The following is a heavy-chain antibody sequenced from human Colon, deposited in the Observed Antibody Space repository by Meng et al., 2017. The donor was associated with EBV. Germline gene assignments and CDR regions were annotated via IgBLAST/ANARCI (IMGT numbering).Heavy chain of an antibody. Sequence: GQLQGSGPGLVKPSQTLSLTCTVSGGSISSGDYYWSWIRQPPGKGLEWIGYIYYSGSTYYNPSLKSRVTISVDTSKNQFSLKLSSVTAADTAVYYCARDRGGLGAFDYWGQGTLVTVSS. CDR3: ARDRGGLGAFDY. CDR1: GGSISSGDYY. D-gene: IGHD5-12*01. CDR2: IYYSGST. V-gene: IGHV4-30-4*01. J-gene: IGHJ4*02.